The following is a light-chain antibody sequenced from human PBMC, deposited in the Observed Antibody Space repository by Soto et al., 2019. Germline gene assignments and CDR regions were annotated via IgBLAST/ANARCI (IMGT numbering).Light chain of an antibody. V-gene: IGKV1-39*01. CDR3: QQSYSSHLLT. Sequence: DIQMTQSPSSLSVSAGDRVTITCRASQSISNYLNWYQQKPGKAPKLLIYTASSLQSGVPSRFSGSGSGTDFTLTISSLQPEDFATYYCQQSYSSHLLTFGGGTKVDIK. J-gene: IGKJ4*01. CDR1: QSISNY. CDR2: TAS.